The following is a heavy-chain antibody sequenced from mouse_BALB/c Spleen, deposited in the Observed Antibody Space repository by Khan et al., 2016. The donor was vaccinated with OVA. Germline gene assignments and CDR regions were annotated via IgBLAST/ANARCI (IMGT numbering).Heavy chain of an antibody. V-gene: IGHV5-6*01. CDR3: ARHGYYGSIPWFAY. Sequence: EVQGVESGGDLVKPGGSLKLSCAASGFTFSSYGMSWVRQTPDKRLEWVATISSGGSYTYYPDSVKGRFTISRDNDKNTLYLQMSSLKSEDTAMYYCARHGYYGSIPWFAYWGQGTLVTVSA. CDR1: GFTFSSYG. CDR2: ISSGGSYT. D-gene: IGHD1-1*01. J-gene: IGHJ3*01.